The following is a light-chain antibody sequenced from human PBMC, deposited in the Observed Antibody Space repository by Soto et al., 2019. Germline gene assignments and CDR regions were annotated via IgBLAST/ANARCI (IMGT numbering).Light chain of an antibody. V-gene: IGLV1-40*01. J-gene: IGLJ2*01. Sequence: QSVLTQPPSASGTPGQRVTISCSGSSSNIGSNYVYWYQQLPGTAPRLLIYGNSNRPSGVPDRFSGSKSGTSASLAITGLQAEDEADYYCHSYDSSLSGSIVFGGGTQLTVL. CDR2: GNS. CDR3: HSYDSSLSGSIV. CDR1: SSNIGSNY.